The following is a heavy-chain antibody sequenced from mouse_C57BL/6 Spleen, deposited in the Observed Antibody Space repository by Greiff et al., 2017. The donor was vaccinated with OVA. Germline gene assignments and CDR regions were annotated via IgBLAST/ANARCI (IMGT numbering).Heavy chain of an antibody. V-gene: IGHV1-50*01. Sequence: VQLQQPGAELVKPGASVKLSCKASGYTFTSYWMQWVKQRPGQGLEWIGEIDPSDSYTNYNQKFKGKATLTVDTSSSTAYMQLSSLTSADSAVYHCTRRWENYFDYWGQGTTLTVSS. CDR2: IDPSDSYT. CDR1: GYTFTSYW. CDR3: TRRWENYFDY. J-gene: IGHJ2*01. D-gene: IGHD1-1*02.